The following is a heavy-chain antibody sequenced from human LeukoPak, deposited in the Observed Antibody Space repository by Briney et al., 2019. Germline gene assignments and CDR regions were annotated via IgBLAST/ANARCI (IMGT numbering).Heavy chain of an antibody. CDR2: VYHSGKT. V-gene: IGHV4-59*01. Sequence: SQTLSLTCTVSGGSIRPNYWSWIRQAPQKGLKRIGYVYHSGKTNVVSYHKSRSTISVEVFQNQISPKLAFVSAAVTALYFCAKMGGHFYDSSTYDPNWFDHWGQGILVTVSS. CDR1: GGSIRPNY. D-gene: IGHD3-22*01. CDR3: AKMGGHFYDSSTYDPNWFDH. J-gene: IGHJ5*02.